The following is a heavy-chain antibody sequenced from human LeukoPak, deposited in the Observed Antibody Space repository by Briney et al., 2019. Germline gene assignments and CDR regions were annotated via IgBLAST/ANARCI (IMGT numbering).Heavy chain of an antibody. CDR3: ARLHYSNPPTGYYYYMDV. Sequence: GGSLRLSCAASGFTFDDYGMSWVRQAPGKGLEWVSGINWNGGSTGYADSVKGRFTISRDNAKNPLYLQMNSLRAEDTALYYCARLHYSNPPTGYYYYMDVWGKGTTVTVSS. V-gene: IGHV3-20*04. D-gene: IGHD4-11*01. CDR1: GFTFDDYG. CDR2: INWNGGST. J-gene: IGHJ6*03.